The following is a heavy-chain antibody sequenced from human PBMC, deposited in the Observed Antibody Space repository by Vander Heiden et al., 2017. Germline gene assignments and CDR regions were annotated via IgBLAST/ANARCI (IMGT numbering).Heavy chain of an antibody. Sequence: EGQVVESGGDLVQAGGSLRLSCVVSGFKFSDRWTTWVRQALGKGLEWVANINPDGSDRYYVDSVKGRFTVSRDNTKNSAYLQMNSLRVEDTAVYYCAIGGVGIRGQGTLVTVSS. CDR3: AIGGVGI. J-gene: IGHJ4*02. CDR1: GFKFSDRW. V-gene: IGHV3-7*01. D-gene: IGHD2-21*01. CDR2: INPDGSDR.